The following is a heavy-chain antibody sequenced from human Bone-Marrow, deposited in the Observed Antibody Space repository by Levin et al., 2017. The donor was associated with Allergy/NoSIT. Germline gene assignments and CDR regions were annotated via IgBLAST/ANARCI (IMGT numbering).Heavy chain of an antibody. Sequence: GGSLRLSCAASGFTFSNYGMHWVRQAPGKGLDWVASIWFDGSNLKYADSVKGRFTISRDNSENALYLQMDSLRAEDTAVYYCARDLSCHGRCNYFYYYGMDVWGQGTTVTVSS. J-gene: IGHJ6*02. D-gene: IGHD2-8*01. CDR2: IWFDGSNL. CDR1: GFTFSNYG. CDR3: ARDLSCHGRCNYFYYYGMDV. V-gene: IGHV3-33*01.